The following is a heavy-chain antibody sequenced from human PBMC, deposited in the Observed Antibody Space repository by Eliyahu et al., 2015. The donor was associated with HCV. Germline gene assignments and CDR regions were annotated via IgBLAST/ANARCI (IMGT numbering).Heavy chain of an antibody. CDR2: IHYSGSX. CDR1: GGXIPTXX. V-gene: IGHV4-59*01. J-gene: IGHJ5*02. Sequence: QVRLQESGPGLVKPSETLSLTCTVPGGXIPTXXRSWXRXPPGKGLEWIGYIHYSGSXNYNPSLKSRVTISVDTSKNQFSLNLTSVTAADTAMYYCASGGGGIAVTGTGGWFDPWGQGTLVTVSS. D-gene: IGHD6-19*01. CDR3: ASGGGGIAVTGTGGWFDP.